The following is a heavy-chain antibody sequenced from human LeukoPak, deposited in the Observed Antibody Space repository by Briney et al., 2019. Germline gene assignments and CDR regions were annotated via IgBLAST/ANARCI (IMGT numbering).Heavy chain of an antibody. CDR1: GYTFTSYG. Sequence: ASVKVSCKASGYTFTSYGISWVRQAPGQGLEWMGWISAYNGNTNYAQKLQGRVTMTTDTSTSTADMELRSLRSDDTAVYYCARDREQLVGYWDWGQGTLVSVSS. D-gene: IGHD6-6*01. CDR2: ISAYNGNT. J-gene: IGHJ4*02. V-gene: IGHV1-18*01. CDR3: ARDREQLVGYWD.